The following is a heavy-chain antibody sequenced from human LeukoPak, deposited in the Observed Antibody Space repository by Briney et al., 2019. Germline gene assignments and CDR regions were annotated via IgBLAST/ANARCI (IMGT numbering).Heavy chain of an antibody. Sequence: GGSLRLSCAASGFTFSTYGMGWVRQAPGKGLEWVSSISGSAGSTYYADSVKGRFTISRDNSKNTLYLQMNSLRAEETAIYYCGKDGSSDALDIWGQGTMVTVSS. D-gene: IGHD3-10*01. CDR2: ISGSAGST. CDR1: GFTFSTYG. V-gene: IGHV3-23*01. CDR3: GKDGSSDALDI. J-gene: IGHJ3*02.